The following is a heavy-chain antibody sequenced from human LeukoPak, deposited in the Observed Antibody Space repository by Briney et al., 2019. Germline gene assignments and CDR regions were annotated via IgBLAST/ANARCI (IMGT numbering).Heavy chain of an antibody. CDR3: AKISGGTAGGTLN. Sequence: GGSLRLSCAASGFTFSSYAMSWVRQAPGKGLEWVPTISASGGSTYYADSVKGRFTISRDNSKNTLYLQMSSLRAEDTDVYYCAKISGGTAGGTLNWGQGTLVTVSS. J-gene: IGHJ4*02. D-gene: IGHD1-1*01. V-gene: IGHV3-23*01. CDR2: ISASGGST. CDR1: GFTFSSYA.